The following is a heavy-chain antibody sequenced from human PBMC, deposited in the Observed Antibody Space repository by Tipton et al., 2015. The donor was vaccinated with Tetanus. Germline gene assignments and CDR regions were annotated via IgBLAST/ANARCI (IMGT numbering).Heavy chain of an antibody. CDR2: IDHSGNT. D-gene: IGHD3-10*01. CDR3: ARWGDASGSTNLYAFDI. Sequence: LRLSCTVSGGSLSSLLWTWTRLSPGKGLEWIGYIDHSGNTNYNPSLSGRVTTSVDTSKNQFSLKMSSVTAADTAVYYCARWGDASGSTNLYAFDIWGQGTMVSVSS. J-gene: IGHJ3*02. CDR1: GGSLSSLL. V-gene: IGHV4-59*11.